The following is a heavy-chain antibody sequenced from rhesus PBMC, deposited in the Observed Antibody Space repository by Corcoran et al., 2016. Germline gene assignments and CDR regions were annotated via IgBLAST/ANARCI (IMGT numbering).Heavy chain of an antibody. V-gene: IGHV4S10*01. CDR1: GGSISDSYQ. CDR2: IYGSSTST. J-gene: IGHJ6*01. Sequence: QVQLQESGPGVVKPSETLSLTCAVSGGSISDSYQWSWIRQPPGKGLDWIGYIYGSSTSTNYNPSLKSRVTISKDTSKNQFSLKLSSVTAADTAVYYCAKPYGLDSWGQGVVVTVSS. CDR3: AKPYGLDS.